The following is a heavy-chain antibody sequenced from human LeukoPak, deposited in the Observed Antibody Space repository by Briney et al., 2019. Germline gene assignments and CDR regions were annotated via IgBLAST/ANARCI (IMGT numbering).Heavy chain of an antibody. J-gene: IGHJ4*02. V-gene: IGHV3-30*03. CDR2: ISYDGSNK. D-gene: IGHD3-3*01. CDR1: GLTFSSYG. Sequence: PGGSLRLSCAASGLTFSSYGMHWVRQAPGKGLEWVAVISYDGSNKYYADSVKGRFTISRDNAKNSLYLQMNSLRAEDTAVYYCARDYYDFWSGYYTGGPTGYYFDYWGQGTLVTVSS. CDR3: ARDYYDFWSGYYTGGPTGYYFDY.